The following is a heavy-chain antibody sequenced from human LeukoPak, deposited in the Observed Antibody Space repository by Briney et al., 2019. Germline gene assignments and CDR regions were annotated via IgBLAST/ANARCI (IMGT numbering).Heavy chain of an antibody. V-gene: IGHV3-53*01. J-gene: IGHJ4*02. Sequence: GGSLRLSCAGSGLTVSSNYMSWVRQAPGKGLEWVSIFYIGGTTNYAESVEGRFTISRDSSKNTLYLQMNNLRIEDTAIYYCSTGGGSGRNYFDYWGQGTLVTVSS. CDR3: STGGGSGRNYFDY. D-gene: IGHD6-19*01. CDR1: GLTVSSNY. CDR2: FYIGGTT.